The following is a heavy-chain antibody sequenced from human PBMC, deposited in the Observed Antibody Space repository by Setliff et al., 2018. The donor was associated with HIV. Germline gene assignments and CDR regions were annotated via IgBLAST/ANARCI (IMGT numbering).Heavy chain of an antibody. CDR2: IHYTGST. V-gene: IGHV4-39*01. Sequence: KPSETLSLTCTVSGASISSSSHHWAWIRQPPGKGLEYIGNIHYTGSTHHNPSLESRVATSVDTSKNQFSLKLSSVTAADTAVYYCARIVRWELVATSTFFYYYMDVWGKGTTVTVSS. J-gene: IGHJ6*03. CDR1: GASISSSSHH. CDR3: ARIVRWELVATSTFFYYYMDV. D-gene: IGHD1-26*01.